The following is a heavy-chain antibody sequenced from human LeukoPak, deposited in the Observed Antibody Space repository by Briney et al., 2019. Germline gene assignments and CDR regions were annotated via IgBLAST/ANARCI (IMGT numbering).Heavy chain of an antibody. CDR3: ARNPSSSWHFDY. D-gene: IGHD6-13*01. CDR2: ISGSGGST. V-gene: IGHV3-23*01. CDR1: GFTFSGYV. Sequence: GGSLRLSCAASGFTFSGYVMTWVRQPPGKGLQWVADISGSGGSTYYADSVKGRFSISRDNSKNTLYLQLDSLRAEDTAVYYCARNPSSSWHFDYWGQGTLVTVSS. J-gene: IGHJ4*02.